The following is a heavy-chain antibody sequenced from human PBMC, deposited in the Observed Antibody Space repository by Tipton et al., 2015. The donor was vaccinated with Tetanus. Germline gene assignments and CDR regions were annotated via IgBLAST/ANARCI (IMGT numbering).Heavy chain of an antibody. D-gene: IGHD1-1*01. J-gene: IGHJ6*02. V-gene: IGHV4-31*03. CDR2: IYDNGSI. Sequence: TLSLTCIVSGGSISSGGYYWSWIPQHPGKGLEGIGYIYDNGSIYYNPSLKSRVSISIDTSKNQFFLKLSSVTAADTAVYYCARERYIHYGMDVWGQGTTVTVSS. CDR3: ARERYIHYGMDV. CDR1: GGSISSGGYY.